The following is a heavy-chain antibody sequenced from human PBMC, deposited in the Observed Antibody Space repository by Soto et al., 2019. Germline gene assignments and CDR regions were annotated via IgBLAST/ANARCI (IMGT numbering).Heavy chain of an antibody. V-gene: IGHV3-13*01. CDR3: ARAYSSVWSWYFDL. J-gene: IGHJ2*01. D-gene: IGHD6-19*01. CDR2: IGTAGDT. Sequence: EVQLVESGGGLVQPGGSLRLSCAASGFTFSSYDMHWVRQATGKGLEWVSAIGTAGDTYYPGSVKGRFTISRENAKNSFYLQMNRLRAGDTAVYYCARAYSSVWSWYFDLWGRGTLVTVSS. CDR1: GFTFSSYD.